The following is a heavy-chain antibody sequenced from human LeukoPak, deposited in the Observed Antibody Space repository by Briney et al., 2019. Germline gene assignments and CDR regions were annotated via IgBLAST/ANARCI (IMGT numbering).Heavy chain of an antibody. CDR2: IEKDGSNK. CDR3: AKDLEQWPAVPEY. CDR1: GFTFKTYG. D-gene: IGHD6-19*01. Sequence: GGSLRLSCAASGFTFKTYGMHWVRQAPGKGLVWVAFIEKDGSNKYYADSVKGRFTVSRDNSKNRLYLQMNSLRPEETALYYCAKDLEQWPAVPEYWGQGTLVIVSS. V-gene: IGHV3-30*02. J-gene: IGHJ4*02.